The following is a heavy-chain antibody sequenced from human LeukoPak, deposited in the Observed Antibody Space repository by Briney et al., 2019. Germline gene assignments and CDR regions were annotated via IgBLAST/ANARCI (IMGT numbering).Heavy chain of an antibody. Sequence: GGSLRLSCAASGFTFSSYAMSWVRQAPGKGLEWVSAISGSGGSTYYADSVKGRFTISRDNSKNTLYLQMNSLRAEDTAVYYCARAQEQWLVLPAGYWGQGTLVTVSS. CDR1: GFTFSSYA. J-gene: IGHJ4*02. V-gene: IGHV3-23*01. CDR3: ARAQEQWLVLPAGY. D-gene: IGHD6-19*01. CDR2: ISGSGGST.